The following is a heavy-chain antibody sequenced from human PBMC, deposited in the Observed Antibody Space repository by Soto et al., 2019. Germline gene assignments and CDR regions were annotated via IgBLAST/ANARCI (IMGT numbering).Heavy chain of an antibody. CDR1: GFSFSSYW. CDR2: IKEDGGEQ. CDR3: AITTSTVSYWFDP. Sequence: PGGSLRLSCAASGFSFSSYWMSWVRQAPGKGPEWVANIKEDGGEQHYVDSVKGRFTISRDNTENSLFLQMNNLRAEDSAIYYCAITTSTVSYWFDPWGPGTQVTVS. D-gene: IGHD4-4*01. V-gene: IGHV3-7*03. J-gene: IGHJ5*02.